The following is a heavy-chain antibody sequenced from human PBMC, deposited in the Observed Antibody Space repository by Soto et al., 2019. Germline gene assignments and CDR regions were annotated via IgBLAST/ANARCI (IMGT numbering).Heavy chain of an antibody. Sequence: ASVKVSCKASGYTFTNYAMHWVRQAPGQRLEWMGWINAGNGNTKYSQKFQGRVTITRDTSASTAYMELSSLGSEDTAVYYCARDQDVDTAMLDAFDVWGQGTMVTVSS. CDR2: INAGNGNT. CDR1: GYTFTNYA. J-gene: IGHJ3*01. V-gene: IGHV1-3*01. D-gene: IGHD5-18*01. CDR3: ARDQDVDTAMLDAFDV.